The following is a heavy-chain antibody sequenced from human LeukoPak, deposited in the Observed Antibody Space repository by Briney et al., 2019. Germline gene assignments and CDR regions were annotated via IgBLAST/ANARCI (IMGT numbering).Heavy chain of an antibody. V-gene: IGHV1-18*01. D-gene: IGHD1-26*01. Sequence: ASVKVSCKASGYTFINYGITWVRQAPGQGLEWMGWISPYNGNTKYLQKLQGRVTMTTDTSTSTAYMEVRSLRSDDTAVYYCAREESIGSYQFLHDYWGQGTLATVSS. CDR3: AREESIGSYQFLHDY. J-gene: IGHJ4*02. CDR1: GYTFINYG. CDR2: ISPYNGNT.